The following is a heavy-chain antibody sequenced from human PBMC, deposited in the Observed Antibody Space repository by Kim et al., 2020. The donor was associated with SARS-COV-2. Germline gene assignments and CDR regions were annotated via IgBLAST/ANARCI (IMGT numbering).Heavy chain of an antibody. CDR2: ISSSGSTI. CDR3: ARLLWALRLDDI. Sequence: GGSLRLSCAASGFTFSSYEMNWVRQAPGKGLEWVSYISSSGSTIYYADSVKGRFTISRDNAKKSLYLQMNSLRAEDTAVYYCARLLWALRLDDIWGQGTMVTVSS. CDR1: GFTFSSYE. D-gene: IGHD3-16*01. V-gene: IGHV3-48*03. J-gene: IGHJ3*02.